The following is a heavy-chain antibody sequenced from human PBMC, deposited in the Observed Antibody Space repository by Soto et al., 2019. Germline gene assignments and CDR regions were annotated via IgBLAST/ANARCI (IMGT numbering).Heavy chain of an antibody. V-gene: IGHV1-2*04. D-gene: IGHD6-13*01. CDR3: ARVGIAAAGIYYYGMDV. CDR2: INPNSGGT. J-gene: IGHJ6*02. Sequence: LEWMGWINPNSGGTNYAQKFQGWVTMTRDTSISTAYMELSRLRSDDTAVYYCARVGIAAAGIYYYGMDVWGQGTTVTVSS.